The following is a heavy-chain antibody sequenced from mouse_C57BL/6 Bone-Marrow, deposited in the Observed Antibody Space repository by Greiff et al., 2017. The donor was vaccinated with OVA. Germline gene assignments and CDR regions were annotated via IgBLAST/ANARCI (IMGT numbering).Heavy chain of an antibody. Sequence: EVKLVESEGGLVQPGSSMKLSCTASGFTFSDYYMAWVRQVPDKGLEWVANINYDGSSTYYLDSLKSRFIISRDNAKNIRDLQRSSLKSEDTATYYCARDLWYFDVGGTGTTVTVSS. CDR1: GFTFSDYY. J-gene: IGHJ1*03. CDR2: INYDGSST. CDR3: ARDLWYFDV. V-gene: IGHV5-16*01.